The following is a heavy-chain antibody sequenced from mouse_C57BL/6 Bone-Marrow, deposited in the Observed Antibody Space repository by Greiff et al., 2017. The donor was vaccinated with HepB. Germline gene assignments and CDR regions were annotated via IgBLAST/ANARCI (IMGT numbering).Heavy chain of an antibody. V-gene: IGHV1-50*01. CDR1: GYTFTSYW. CDR3: ARGEHGSWSY. D-gene: IGHD1-1*01. J-gene: IGHJ2*01. CDR2: IDPSDSYT. Sequence: VQLQQPGAELVKPGASVKLSCKASGYTFTSYWMQWVKQRPGQGLEWIGEIDPSDSYTNYNQKFKGKATLTVDTSPSTAYMQLSSLTSEASAVYYCARGEHGSWSYWGQGTTLTVSS.